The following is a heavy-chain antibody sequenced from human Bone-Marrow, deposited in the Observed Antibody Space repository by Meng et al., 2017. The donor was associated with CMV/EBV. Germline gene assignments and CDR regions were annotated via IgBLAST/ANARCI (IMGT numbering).Heavy chain of an antibody. V-gene: IGHV1-8*03. D-gene: IGHD5-24*01. CDR2: MNPNSGNT. CDR1: GYTFTSYD. J-gene: IGHJ4*02. Sequence: KASGYTFTSYDINWVRQDTGQGLEWMGWMNPNSGNTGYAKKFQGRVTITRNTSISTAYMELSSLRSEDTAVYYCARGLRRRDGYNLGYWGQGTLVTVSS. CDR3: ARGLRRRDGYNLGY.